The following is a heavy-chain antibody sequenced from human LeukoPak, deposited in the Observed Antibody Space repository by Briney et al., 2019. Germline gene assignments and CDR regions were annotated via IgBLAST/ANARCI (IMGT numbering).Heavy chain of an antibody. CDR2: IYSGGNT. D-gene: IGHD4-17*01. CDR3: AREGYGDYSFDY. J-gene: IGHJ4*02. V-gene: IGHV3-66*01. CDR1: GFTVSSNY. Sequence: GGSLRLSCAASGFTVSSNYMSWVRQAPGKGLEWVSVIYSGGNTYYADPVKGRFTISRDNSKNTLYLQMNSLRAEDTAVYYCAREGYGDYSFDYWGQGTLVTVSS.